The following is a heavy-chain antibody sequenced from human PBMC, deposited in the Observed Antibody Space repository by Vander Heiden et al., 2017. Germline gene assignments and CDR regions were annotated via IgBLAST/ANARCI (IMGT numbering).Heavy chain of an antibody. D-gene: IGHD3-22*01. Sequence: EVQLVESGGGLVQPGRSLRLSCAASGFPFDDYAMHWVRQAPGKGLEWVSGISWNSGSIGYADSVKGRFTISRDNAKNSLYLQMNSLRAEDTALFYCAKDSRYDSSGSFDYWGQGTLVTVSS. CDR2: ISWNSGSI. CDR1: GFPFDDYA. CDR3: AKDSRYDSSGSFDY. V-gene: IGHV3-9*01. J-gene: IGHJ4*02.